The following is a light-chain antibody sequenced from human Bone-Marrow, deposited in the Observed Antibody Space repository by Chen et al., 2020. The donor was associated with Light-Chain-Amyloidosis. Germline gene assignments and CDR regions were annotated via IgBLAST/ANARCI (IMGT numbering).Light chain of an antibody. CDR1: DLPTKY. V-gene: IGLV3-25*03. CDR3: QSADSSGTYEVI. CDR2: RDT. J-gene: IGLJ2*01. Sequence: SYYPTPPPPVSVFPGPAARITCSGDDLPTKYAYWYQQKPGQAPVLVIHRDTERPSGISERFSGSSSGTTATLTISGVQAEDEADYHCQSADSSGTYEVIFGGGTKLTVL.